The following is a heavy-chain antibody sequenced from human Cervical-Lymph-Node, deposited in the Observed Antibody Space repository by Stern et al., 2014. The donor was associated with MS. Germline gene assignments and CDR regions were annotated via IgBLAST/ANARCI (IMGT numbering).Heavy chain of an antibody. CDR3: ARHQAGIAAN. Sequence: QVQLVQSGAEVKRPESSVKVSCKTSGGSLSTLDISWVRQAPGQGLEWVGEITPLLGTAHYAQKFKGRLTMTADDSTSTGYMELSSLKSEDTAIYFCARHQAGIAANWGQGTLVTVTS. J-gene: IGHJ4*02. CDR2: ITPLLGTA. V-gene: IGHV1-69*19. CDR1: GGSLSTLD. D-gene: IGHD6-13*01.